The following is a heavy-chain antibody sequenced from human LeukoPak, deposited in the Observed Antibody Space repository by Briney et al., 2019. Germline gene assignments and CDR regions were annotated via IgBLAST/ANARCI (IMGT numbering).Heavy chain of an antibody. CDR3: VRHQEDMVRGVLYYMDV. CDR1: GASISNSDRY. Sequence: SETLSLTCTVSGASISNSDRYWGWIRQPPGKGLEWIGSIYYSGITYHNPSLKSRVTISVDTSNNQFSLKMSSVTAADTAVYFCVRHQEDMVRGVLYYMDVWGKGTTVIISS. J-gene: IGHJ6*03. V-gene: IGHV4-39*01. CDR2: IYYSGIT. D-gene: IGHD3-10*01.